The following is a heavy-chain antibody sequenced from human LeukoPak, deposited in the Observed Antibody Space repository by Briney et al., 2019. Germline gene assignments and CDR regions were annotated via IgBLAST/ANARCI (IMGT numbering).Heavy chain of an antibody. CDR2: ISSSGSTI. J-gene: IGHJ4*02. CDR3: ARDGDYYDSSGYYLDY. Sequence: PGGSLRLSRAASGFTFSDYYMSWIRQAPGKGLEWVSYISSSGSTIYYADSVKGRFTISRDNAKNSLYLQMNSLRAEDTAVYYCARDGDYYDSSGYYLDYWGRGTLVTVSS. V-gene: IGHV3-11*01. CDR1: GFTFSDYY. D-gene: IGHD3-22*01.